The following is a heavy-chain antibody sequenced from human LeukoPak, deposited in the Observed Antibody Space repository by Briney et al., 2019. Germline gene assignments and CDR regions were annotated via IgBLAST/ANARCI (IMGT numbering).Heavy chain of an antibody. CDR2: INSDGSST. Sequence: GGSLRLSCVASGFTFRSYWMHWVRQAPGKGLVWVSRINSDGSSTSYADSVKGRFTISRDNSKNRLYLQMNSLRAEDTAVYYCARDRLGGYYTYYGMDVWGQGTTVTVSS. CDR3: ARDRLGGYYTYYGMDV. D-gene: IGHD3-22*01. V-gene: IGHV3-74*01. J-gene: IGHJ6*02. CDR1: GFTFRSYW.